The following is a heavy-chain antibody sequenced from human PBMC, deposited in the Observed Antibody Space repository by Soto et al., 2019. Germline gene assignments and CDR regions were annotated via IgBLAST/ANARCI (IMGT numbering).Heavy chain of an antibody. CDR2: IGGYKGNT. D-gene: IGHD5-18*01. Sequence: QVQLVQSGAEVREPGASVKVSCKASGYTFTNYGVSWVRQAPGQGLEWMGWIGGYKGNTNYAQKLQGRVTLTTDTSTSTAYMELMSLRSDDSSVYPCAPSTLDTGMSSCYWGQGPLVTVSS. CDR1: GYTFTNYG. CDR3: APSTLDTGMSSCY. J-gene: IGHJ4*02. V-gene: IGHV1-18*01.